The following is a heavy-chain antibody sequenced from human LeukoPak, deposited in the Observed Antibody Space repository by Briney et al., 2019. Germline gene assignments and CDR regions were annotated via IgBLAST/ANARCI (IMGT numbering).Heavy chain of an antibody. Sequence: PGRSLRLSCVGSGFTYTDYWMHWFRQAPGKGPGWVSRINPDGTIIDYADSVKGRFSISRDNAKNLLYLQMNGLRADDTAVYYCAKDLSWNTADRWGQGILVTVSS. V-gene: IGHV3-74*01. CDR3: AKDLSWNTADR. J-gene: IGHJ5*02. CDR1: GFTYTDYW. D-gene: IGHD5-18*01. CDR2: INPDGTII.